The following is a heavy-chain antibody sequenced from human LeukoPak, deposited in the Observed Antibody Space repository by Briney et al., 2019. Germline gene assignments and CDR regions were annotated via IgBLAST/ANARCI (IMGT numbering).Heavy chain of an antibody. CDR3: AGPPVRDYGSGSYLSYFDY. D-gene: IGHD3-10*01. J-gene: IGHJ4*02. Sequence: GGSLRLSCAASGFTFSSYAMHWVRQAPGKGLEWVAVISYDGSNKYYADSVKGRFTISRDNSKNTLYLQMNSLRAEDTAVYYCAGPPVRDYGSGSYLSYFDYWGQGTLVTVSS. CDR1: GFTFSSYA. CDR2: ISYDGSNK. V-gene: IGHV3-30-3*01.